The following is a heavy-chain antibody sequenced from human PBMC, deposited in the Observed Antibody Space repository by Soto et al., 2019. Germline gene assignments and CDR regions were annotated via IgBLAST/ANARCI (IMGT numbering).Heavy chain of an antibody. V-gene: IGHV3-48*02. CDR3: ASSIRRPAFDI. Sequence: PGGSLRLSCAASGFTFSGYSVNWVRQAPGKGLEWVSYISSGSKTIYYAESVKGRFTVSRDNARNSQYLQMNSLRDEDTAVYYCASSIRRPAFDIWGQGTMVTVSS. CDR1: GFTFSGYS. J-gene: IGHJ3*02. CDR2: ISSGSKTI. D-gene: IGHD4-4*01.